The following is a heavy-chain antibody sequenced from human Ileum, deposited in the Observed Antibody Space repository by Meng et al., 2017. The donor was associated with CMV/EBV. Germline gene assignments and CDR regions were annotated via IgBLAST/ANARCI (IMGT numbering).Heavy chain of an antibody. CDR3: ANSGGDSGHYYRNCFDP. D-gene: IGHD1-26*01. CDR1: GFTFSNYN. V-gene: IGHV3-21*01. CDR2: IDPTTTYK. Sequence: GGSLRLSCAASGFTFSNYNMNWVRQAPGKGLEWVSCIDPTTTYKYYADSVKGRLTISRDNAGGSVYLQMTSLRAEDTAVYYCANSGGDSGHYYRNCFDPWGQGTLVTVSS. J-gene: IGHJ5*02.